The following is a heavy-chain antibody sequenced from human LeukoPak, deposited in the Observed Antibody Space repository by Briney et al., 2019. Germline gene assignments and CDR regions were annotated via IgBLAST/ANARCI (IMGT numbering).Heavy chain of an antibody. CDR1: GFTFSSYW. Sequence: PGGSLRLSCAASGFTFSSYWMHWVRQAPGKGLVWVSRINSDGSSTSYADSVKGRFTISRDNAKNTLYLQMNSLRAEDTAVYYCARGDTYDFWSGYPNYYYYYMDVWGKGTTVTVSS. V-gene: IGHV3-74*01. CDR3: ARGDTYDFWSGYPNYYYYYMDV. D-gene: IGHD3-3*01. J-gene: IGHJ6*03. CDR2: INSDGSST.